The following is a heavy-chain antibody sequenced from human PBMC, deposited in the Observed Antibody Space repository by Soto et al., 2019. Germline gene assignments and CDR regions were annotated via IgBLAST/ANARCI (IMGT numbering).Heavy chain of an antibody. D-gene: IGHD3-22*01. CDR1: GGSISSGGYY. Sequence: PSETLSLTCTVSGGSISSGGYYWSWIRQHPGKGLEWIGYIYYSGSTYYNPSLKSRVTISVDTSKNQFSLKLSSVTAADTAVYYCARGYYYDSSGYSTSLFAYCGQGTLVPVSS. CDR2: IYYSGST. CDR3: ARGYYYDSSGYSTSLFAY. V-gene: IGHV4-31*03. J-gene: IGHJ1*01.